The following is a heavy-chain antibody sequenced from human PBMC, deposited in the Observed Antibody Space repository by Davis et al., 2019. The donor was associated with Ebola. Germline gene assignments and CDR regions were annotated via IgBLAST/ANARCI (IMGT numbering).Heavy chain of an antibody. CDR1: GYTFTSYY. D-gene: IGHD6-19*01. V-gene: IGHV1-18*04. CDR3: ARDLAIAVAGDAFDI. Sequence: AASVKVSCKASGYTFTSYYMHWVRQAPGQGLEWMGWISAYNGNTNYAQKLQGRVTMTTDTSTSTAYMELRSLRSDDTAVYYCARDLAIAVAGDAFDIWGQGTMVTVSS. CDR2: ISAYNGNT. J-gene: IGHJ3*02.